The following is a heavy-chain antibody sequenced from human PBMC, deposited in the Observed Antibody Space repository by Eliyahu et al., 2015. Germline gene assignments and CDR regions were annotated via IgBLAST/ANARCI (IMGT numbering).Heavy chain of an antibody. CDR1: GXXFXGXX. D-gene: IGHD5-18*01. CDR3: ARGKFVDTAMADYTEFDY. Sequence: QVQLVQSGAEVKKPGASVKVSCKVSGXXFXGXXMHWVRQAPGQGLEWMGWINPNSGGTNYAQKFQGRVTMTRDTSISTAYMELSRLRSDDTAVYYCARGKFVDTAMADYTEFDYWGQGTLVTVSS. J-gene: IGHJ4*02. CDR2: INPNSGGT. V-gene: IGHV1-2*02.